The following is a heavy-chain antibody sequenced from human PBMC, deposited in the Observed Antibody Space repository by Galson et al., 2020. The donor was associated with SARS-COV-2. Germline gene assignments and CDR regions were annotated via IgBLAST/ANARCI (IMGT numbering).Heavy chain of an antibody. D-gene: IGHD2-8*01. V-gene: IGHV3-30-3*01. J-gene: IGHJ4*02. CDR2: ISYDGSNK. CDR3: ARSQIVLMVFDY. Sequence: TGGSLRLSCAASGFTFSSYAMHWVRQAPGKGLEWVAVISYDGSNKYYADSVKGRFTISRDNSKNTLYLQMNSLRAEDTAVYYCARSQIVLMVFDYWDQGTLVTVSS. CDR1: GFTFSSYA.